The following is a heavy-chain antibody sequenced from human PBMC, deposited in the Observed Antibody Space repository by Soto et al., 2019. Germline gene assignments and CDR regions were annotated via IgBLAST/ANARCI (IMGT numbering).Heavy chain of an antibody. CDR3: ARSDRVTSGMDV. J-gene: IGHJ6*02. CDR1: GGTFSSYT. CDR2: IIPILGIA. Sequence: QVQLVQSGAEVKKPGSSVKVSCKASGGTFSSYTISWVRQAPGQGLEWMGRIIPILGIANYAQKFQGRVTINADKSTSTAYMELSSLRSEDTAVYYCARSDRVTSGMDVWGQGTTVTVSS. V-gene: IGHV1-69*02. D-gene: IGHD4-17*01.